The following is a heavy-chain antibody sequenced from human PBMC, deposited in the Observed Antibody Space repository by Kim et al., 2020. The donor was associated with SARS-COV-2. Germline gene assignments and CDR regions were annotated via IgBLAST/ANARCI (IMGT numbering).Heavy chain of an antibody. Sequence: GGSLRLSCAVVGSTLILQPLDWVRQAPGKGLEWVAFMGVRGDTIWYADAVKGRFSISPDNSKNTLFLQMNSLRVEDTAIYFCARGKDYAMDVWGQGTTVTVSS. CDR3: ARGKDYAMDV. V-gene: IGHV3-23*01. J-gene: IGHJ6*01. CDR1: GSTLILQP. CDR2: MGVRGDTI.